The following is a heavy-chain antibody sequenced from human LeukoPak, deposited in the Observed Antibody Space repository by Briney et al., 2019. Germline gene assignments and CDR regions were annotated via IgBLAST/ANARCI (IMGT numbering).Heavy chain of an antibody. CDR1: GLTFRNYA. V-gene: IGHV3-30-3*01. D-gene: IGHD4-17*01. J-gene: IGHJ4*02. Sequence: GGSLRLSCTASGLTFRNYAMQWVRQAPGKGLEWVTVISSDGSNRFYTDSVKGRFTISRDNSKNTLYLQMNSLNTEDTAVYYCASAAATMTNLRLVDYWGQGTLVTVSS. CDR2: ISSDGSNR. CDR3: ASAAATMTNLRLVDY.